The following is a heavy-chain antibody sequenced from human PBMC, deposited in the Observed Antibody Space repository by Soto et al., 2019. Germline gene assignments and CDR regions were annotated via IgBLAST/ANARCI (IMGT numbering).Heavy chain of an antibody. D-gene: IGHD6-13*01. Sequence: GESLKISCKGSGYSFTSYWISWVRQMPGKGLEWMGRIDPSDSYTNYSPSFQGHVTISADKSISTAYLQWSSLKASDTAMYYCARKMDRRQLVRYYYGMDVWGQGTTVTVSS. CDR2: IDPSDSYT. CDR3: ARKMDRRQLVRYYYGMDV. V-gene: IGHV5-10-1*01. CDR1: GYSFTSYW. J-gene: IGHJ6*02.